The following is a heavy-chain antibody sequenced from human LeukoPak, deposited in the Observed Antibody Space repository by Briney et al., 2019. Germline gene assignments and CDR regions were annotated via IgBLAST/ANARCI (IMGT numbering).Heavy chain of an antibody. V-gene: IGHV1-46*01. J-gene: IGHJ6*02. D-gene: IGHD6-19*01. CDR3: ARDHGIAVAGYYYGMDV. CDR2: INPSGGST. CDR1: GYTFTSYH. Sequence: ASVKVSCKASGYTFTSYHTHWVRQAPGQGLEWMGIINPSGGSTSYAQKFQGRVTMTRDTSTSTVYMELSSLRSEDTAVYYCARDHGIAVAGYYYGMDVWGQGATVTVSS.